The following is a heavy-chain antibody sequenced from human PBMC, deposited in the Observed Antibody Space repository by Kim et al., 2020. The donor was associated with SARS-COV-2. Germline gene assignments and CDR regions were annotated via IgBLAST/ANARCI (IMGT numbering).Heavy chain of an antibody. CDR2: IYYSVST. CDR1: GGSISSYY. V-gene: IGHV4-59*08. Sequence: SETLSLTCTVSGGSISSYYWSWIRQPPGKGLELIGYIYYSVSTNYNPSLKSRVTISVDTSKNQFSLRLSSVTAADTAVYYCAASTWSNDAFDIWGQGTMVTVSS. CDR3: AASTWSNDAFDI. D-gene: IGHD2-8*01. J-gene: IGHJ3*02.